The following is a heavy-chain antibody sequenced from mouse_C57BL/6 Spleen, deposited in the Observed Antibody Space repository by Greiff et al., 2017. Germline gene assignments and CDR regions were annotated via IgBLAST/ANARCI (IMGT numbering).Heavy chain of an antibody. CDR3: ARANWDWDYFDY. CDR1: GYSITSGYY. CDR2: ISYDGSN. J-gene: IGHJ2*01. D-gene: IGHD4-1*02. Sequence: ESGPGLVKPSQSLSLTCSVTGYSITSGYYWNWIRQFPGNKLEWMGYISYDGSNNYNPSLKNRISITRDTSKNQFFLKLNSVTTEDTATYYCARANWDWDYFDYWGQGTTLTVSS. V-gene: IGHV3-6*01.